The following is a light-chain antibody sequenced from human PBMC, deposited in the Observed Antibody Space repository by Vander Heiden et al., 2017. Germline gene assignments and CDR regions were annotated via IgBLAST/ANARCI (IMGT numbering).Light chain of an antibody. CDR2: WAS. V-gene: IGKV4-1*01. Sequence: DIVMTQSPDSLAVSLGERATINCKSSQSVLYSSNNKNYLAWYQQKPGQPPKLLIYWASTREAGVPDRFSGSGSGTDFTLTISSLQAEDVAVYYCQQYYRNLMSTFGQGTKLEIK. CDR3: QQYYRNLMST. J-gene: IGKJ2*01. CDR1: QSVLYSSNNKNY.